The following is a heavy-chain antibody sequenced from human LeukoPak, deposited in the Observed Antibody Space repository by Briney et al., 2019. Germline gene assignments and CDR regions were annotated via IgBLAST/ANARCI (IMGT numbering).Heavy chain of an antibody. CDR1: GFTFSSYG. D-gene: IGHD1-14*01. CDR2: IRYDGSNK. V-gene: IGHV3-30*02. Sequence: GGSLRLSCAASGFTFSSYGMHWVRQAPGKGLEWVAFIRYDGSNKYYADSVKGRFTISRDNSKNTLYLQMNSLRAEDTAVYYCAKDRKVNPYYFDYWGQGTLVTVSS. CDR3: AKDRKVNPYYFDY. J-gene: IGHJ4*02.